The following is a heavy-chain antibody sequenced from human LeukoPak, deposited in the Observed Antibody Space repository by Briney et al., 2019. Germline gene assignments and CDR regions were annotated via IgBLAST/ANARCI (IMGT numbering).Heavy chain of an antibody. D-gene: IGHD2-21*01. CDR2: IYYSGST. V-gene: IGHV4-39*07. CDR1: GGSLSSSSYY. Sequence: PSETLSLTCTVSGGSLSSSSYYWGWIRQPPGKGLEWIGSIYYSGSTYYNPSLKSRVTISVDTSKNQFSLKLSSVTAADTAVYYCARALQGELDYWGQGTLVTVSS. J-gene: IGHJ4*02. CDR3: ARALQGELDY.